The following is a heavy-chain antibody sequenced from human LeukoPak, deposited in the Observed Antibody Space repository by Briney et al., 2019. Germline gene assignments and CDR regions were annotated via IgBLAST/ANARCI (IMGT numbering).Heavy chain of an antibody. CDR2: IYHSGST. CDR1: GGSISSYY. V-gene: IGHV4-59*12. J-gene: IGHJ5*02. Sequence: PSETLSLTCTVSGGSISSYYWSWIRQPPGKGLEWIGYIYHSGSTYYNPSLKSRVTISVDRSKNQFSLKLSSVTAADTAVYYCARGYCSSTSCHRILGFDPWGQGTLVTVSS. D-gene: IGHD2-2*01. CDR3: ARGYCSSTSCHRILGFDP.